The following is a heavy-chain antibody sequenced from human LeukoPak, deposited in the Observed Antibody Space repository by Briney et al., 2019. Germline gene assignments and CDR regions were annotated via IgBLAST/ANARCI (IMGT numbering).Heavy chain of an antibody. CDR3: ARGLGTYDSSDLTWPMISF. CDR2: MNPNSGDT. J-gene: IGHJ4*02. D-gene: IGHD3-22*01. CDR1: GYTFTNYE. Sequence: ASVKVSCKASGYTFTNYEINWVRQATGQGLEWSGWMNPNSGDTAYAQKFQGRITMTRSTSISTAYMELSSLRSEDTAVYYCARGLGTYDSSDLTWPMISFWGQGTLVTVSS. V-gene: IGHV1-8*01.